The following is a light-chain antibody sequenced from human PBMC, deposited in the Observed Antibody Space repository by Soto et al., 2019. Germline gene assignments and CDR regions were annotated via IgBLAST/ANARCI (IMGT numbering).Light chain of an antibody. J-gene: IGKJ5*01. V-gene: IGKV1-39*01. CDR1: QSMSSY. Sequence: DMKMTEYASSLSASVGDRVTITCRASQSMSSYLNWYQQKPGKAPKLLIYAASSLQSGVPSRFSGSGSGTDFALAISCLQPEDFATYYCQQSYSTPITFGQGTRLEIK. CDR2: AAS. CDR3: QQSYSTPIT.